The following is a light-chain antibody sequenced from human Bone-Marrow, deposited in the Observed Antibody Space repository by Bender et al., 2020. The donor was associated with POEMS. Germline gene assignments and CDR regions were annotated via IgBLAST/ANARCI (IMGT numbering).Light chain of an antibody. CDR3: QVWDSSSDHVV. CDR2: DDS. Sequence: SYELTQPPSASVAPGQTARVACGGDNIGSKSVHWYQQRPGQAPVLVVYDDSDRPSGIPERFSGSNSGNTATLTISRVEAGDEADYYCQVWDSSSDHVVFGGGTKLTVL. V-gene: IGLV3-21*02. J-gene: IGLJ2*01. CDR1: NIGSKS.